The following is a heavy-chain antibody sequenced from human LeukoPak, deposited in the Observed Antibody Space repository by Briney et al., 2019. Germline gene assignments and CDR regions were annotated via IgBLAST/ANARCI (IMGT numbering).Heavy chain of an antibody. CDR2: INPNSGGT. J-gene: IGHJ4*02. Sequence: ASVKVSCKASGYTFTGYYMYWVRQAPGQGLEWMGWINPNSGGTNYAQKFQGRVTMTRDTSISTAYMGLSSLRSDDTAVYYCAREGRTLPAFDYWGQGTQVTVSS. D-gene: IGHD1-14*01. CDR1: GYTFTGYY. V-gene: IGHV1-2*02. CDR3: AREGRTLPAFDY.